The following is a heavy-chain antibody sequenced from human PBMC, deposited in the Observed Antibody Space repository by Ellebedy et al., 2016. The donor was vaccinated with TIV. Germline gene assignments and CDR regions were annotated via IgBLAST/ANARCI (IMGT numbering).Heavy chain of an antibody. CDR3: SAAYGGVTPAY. V-gene: IGHV4-61*01. D-gene: IGHD4-23*01. CDR1: GGSVSSANYY. CDR2: IYSSGRT. Sequence: MPGGSLRLSCTVSGGSVSSANYYWTWLRPPQGKGLEWIGYIYSSGRTDYKHSLKSRMAISVATPRNQISLKLSSVTAADTAVYYGSAAYGGVTPAYWGQGTLVTVSS. J-gene: IGHJ4*02.